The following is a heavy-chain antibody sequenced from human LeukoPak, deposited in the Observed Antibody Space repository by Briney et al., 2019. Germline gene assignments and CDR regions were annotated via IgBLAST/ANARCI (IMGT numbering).Heavy chain of an antibody. J-gene: IGHJ4*02. CDR2: ISSSGSNI. CDR1: GFTSSDYY. V-gene: IGHV3-11*01. Sequence: GGSLRLSCAPSGFTSSDYYMSWISQAPGKGMEWDSYISSSGSNIYYADSVKGRFTISRDNAKNSLYLQMNRLRAEDTGVDYCARGPKSRSYYVDGIYLWGEGTLGSVSS. D-gene: IGHD1-26*01. CDR3: ARGPKSRSYYVDGIYL.